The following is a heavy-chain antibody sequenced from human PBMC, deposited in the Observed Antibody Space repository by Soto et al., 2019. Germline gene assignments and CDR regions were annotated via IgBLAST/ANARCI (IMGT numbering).Heavy chain of an antibody. J-gene: IGHJ3*02. CDR3: ARASTGTTTAGAFDI. D-gene: IGHD1-7*01. Sequence: SETLSLTCTVSGGSISSGDYYWSWIRQPPGKGLEWIGYIYYSGSIYYSPSLKSRVTISVDTSKNQFSLKLSSVTAADTAVYYCARASTGTTTAGAFDIWGQGTMVTVS. CDR2: IYYSGSI. V-gene: IGHV4-30-4*01. CDR1: GGSISSGDYY.